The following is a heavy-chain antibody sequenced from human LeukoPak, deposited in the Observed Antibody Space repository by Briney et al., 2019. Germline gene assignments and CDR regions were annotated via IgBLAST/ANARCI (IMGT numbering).Heavy chain of an antibody. CDR2: IRYDGSNT. J-gene: IGHJ4*02. V-gene: IGHV3-30*02. CDR1: GFTFNNYG. CDR3: AKDGTSYYYIYY. D-gene: IGHD2/OR15-2a*01. Sequence: PGGSLRLSCAASGFTFNNYGMHWVRQAPGKGLEWLAFIRYDGSNTYYADSVKGRFTVSRDDSKNTLYLQMNSPRGDDTAVYYCAKDGTSYYYIYYWGQGTLVTVSS.